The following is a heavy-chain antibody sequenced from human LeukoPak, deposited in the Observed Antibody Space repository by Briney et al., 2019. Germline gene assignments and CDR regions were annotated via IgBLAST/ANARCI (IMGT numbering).Heavy chain of an antibody. Sequence: SETLSLTCTVSGGSISSGGYFWSWIRQHPGKGLEWIAYIYDSGRINYNPSLESRVTISLDTSKNQFSLKLSSVTAADTAVYYCARAFRSNPYNWFDPWGQGTLVTVSS. CDR2: IYDSGRI. V-gene: IGHV4-31*03. CDR3: ARAFRSNPYNWFDP. J-gene: IGHJ5*02. CDR1: GGSISSGGYF.